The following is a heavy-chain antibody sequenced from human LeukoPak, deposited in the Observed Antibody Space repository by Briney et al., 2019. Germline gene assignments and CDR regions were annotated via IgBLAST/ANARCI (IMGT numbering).Heavy chain of an antibody. Sequence: GGSLRLSCAASGFTFSSYAMSWVRQAPGKGLEWVSAISGSGGSTYYADSVKGRFTISRDNSKNTLYLQMNSLRAEDTAVYYCAKDRLSIAVAGTDAEFDYWGQGTLVIVSS. D-gene: IGHD6-19*01. CDR3: AKDRLSIAVAGTDAEFDY. V-gene: IGHV3-23*01. CDR2: ISGSGGST. J-gene: IGHJ4*02. CDR1: GFTFSSYA.